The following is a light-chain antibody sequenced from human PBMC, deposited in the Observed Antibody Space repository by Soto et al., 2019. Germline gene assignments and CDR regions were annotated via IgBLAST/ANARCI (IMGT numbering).Light chain of an antibody. CDR2: DAS. CDR3: QQYSGYST. V-gene: IGKV1-5*02. J-gene: IGKJ1*01. CDR1: QSIGRW. Sequence: DIQMTQSPSTLSASVGDRVTIICRASQSIGRWSAWYQQKRGKVPKLLIYDASSLESGVPSRFRGGGSGTEFTLTISSLQPDDFATYYRQQYSGYSTFGQGTKVDIK.